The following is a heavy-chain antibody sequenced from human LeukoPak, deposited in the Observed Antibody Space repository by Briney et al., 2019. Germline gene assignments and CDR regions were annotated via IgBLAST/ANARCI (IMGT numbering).Heavy chain of an antibody. Sequence: GASVKVSCKASGYTFTSYYMHWVRQAPGKGLEWMGGFDPEDGETIYAQEFQGRVTMTKNTSTDTAYMELSSLRSEDTAGYYCATCYDFWRGYYNWYFDLWGRGTLVTVSS. V-gene: IGHV1-24*01. CDR3: ATCYDFWRGYYNWYFDL. CDR2: FDPEDGET. J-gene: IGHJ2*01. CDR1: GYTFTSYY. D-gene: IGHD3-3*01.